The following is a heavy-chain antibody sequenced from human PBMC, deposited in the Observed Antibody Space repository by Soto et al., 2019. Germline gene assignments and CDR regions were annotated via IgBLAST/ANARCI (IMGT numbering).Heavy chain of an antibody. CDR2: IYYSGST. D-gene: IGHD5-18*01. V-gene: IGHV4-39*02. CDR1: CGSISSSSYY. Sequence: PSETLSLTCPFSCGSISSSSYYLGLLRQPPGKGLEWIGSIYYSGSTYYNPSLKSRVTISVDTSKNHFSLKLSSVTAADTAVYYCATSGYSYGDLEYWGQGTLVTVS. CDR3: ATSGYSYGDLEY. J-gene: IGHJ4*02.